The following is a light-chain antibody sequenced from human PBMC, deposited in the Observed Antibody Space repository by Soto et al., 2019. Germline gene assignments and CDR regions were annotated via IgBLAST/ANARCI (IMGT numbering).Light chain of an antibody. CDR1: QSISSW. Sequence: DIQMTQSPSTLSASVGDRVTITGRASQSISSWLARYQQKPGKAPKLLIYKASSLESGVPSRFSGSGSGTEFTLTISSLQPDDFATYYCQQYNSYWTFGQGTKVDIK. V-gene: IGKV1-5*03. CDR2: KAS. CDR3: QQYNSYWT. J-gene: IGKJ1*01.